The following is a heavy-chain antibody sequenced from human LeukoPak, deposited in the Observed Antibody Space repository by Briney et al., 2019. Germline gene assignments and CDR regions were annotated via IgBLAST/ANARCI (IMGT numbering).Heavy chain of an antibody. Sequence: ASVKVSCKASGYTFTDCYMHWVRQAPGQGLEWMGWINPNSGGAKYAQKFQGRVTMTRDTSINTAYMELSRLTYDDTAVYYCAGLPRYNWNEPLDYWGQGTLVTVSS. D-gene: IGHD1-20*01. CDR2: INPNSGGA. CDR1: GYTFTDCY. J-gene: IGHJ4*02. V-gene: IGHV1-2*02. CDR3: AGLPRYNWNEPLDY.